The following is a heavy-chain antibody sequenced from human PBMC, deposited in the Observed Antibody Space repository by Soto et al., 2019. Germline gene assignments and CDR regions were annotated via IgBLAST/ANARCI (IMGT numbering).Heavy chain of an antibody. CDR3: AVAAVREIMAQESSGMAV. CDR2: IMHTVDSP. Sequence: QVQLVQSGAEVKTPGSSVKVSCKASGGTLSDYAISWVRQAPGQGLEWMGGIMHTVDSPDYAQNFQGRLTISADESTSTANLELSSLRSDDTAVYYCAVAAVREIMAQESSGMAVWGQGTTVIVSS. J-gene: IGHJ6*02. CDR1: GGTLSDYA. D-gene: IGHD3-10*01. V-gene: IGHV1-69*01.